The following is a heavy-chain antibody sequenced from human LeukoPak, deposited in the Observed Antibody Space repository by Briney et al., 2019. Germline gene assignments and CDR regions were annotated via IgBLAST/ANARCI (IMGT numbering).Heavy chain of an antibody. Sequence: SVKVSCKASGGTFSSYAISWVRQAPGQGLEWMGRIIPILGIANYAQKFQGRVTITADKSTSTAYMELSSLRSEDTAVYHCARLSSVVVIPDYWGQGTLVTVSS. CDR1: GGTFSSYA. J-gene: IGHJ4*02. CDR2: IIPILGIA. D-gene: IGHD3-22*01. V-gene: IGHV1-69*04. CDR3: ARLSSVVVIPDY.